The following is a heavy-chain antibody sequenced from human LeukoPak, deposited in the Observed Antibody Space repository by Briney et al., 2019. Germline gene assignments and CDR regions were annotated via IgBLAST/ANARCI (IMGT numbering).Heavy chain of an antibody. CDR1: GDSVSGNRAT. CDR2: IYYRSKWYS. Sequence: SQTLSLTCAISGDSVSGNRATWNWLRQSPSRGLEWLGRIYYRSKWYSDYAVSVKGRITINPDTSKNQFSLLLNSVTPEDTAVYYCARVPGWYSYAMDVWGQGTTVTVSS. D-gene: IGHD2-15*01. J-gene: IGHJ6*02. V-gene: IGHV6-1*01. CDR3: ARVPGWYSYAMDV.